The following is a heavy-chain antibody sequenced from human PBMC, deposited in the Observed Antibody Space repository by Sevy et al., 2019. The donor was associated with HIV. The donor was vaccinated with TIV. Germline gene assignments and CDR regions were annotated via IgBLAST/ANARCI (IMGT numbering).Heavy chain of an antibody. Sequence: GGCLRLSCAASGFNFSEHGMHWVRQAPGKGLEWVAVIWFFGTGKYYGDSVKGRFTISRDNSKNTLYLQMDSLRPDDTAMYYCAKDESGGNCYFDFWGQGTLVTVSS. J-gene: IGHJ4*02. CDR2: IWFFGTGK. CDR3: AKDESGGNCYFDF. D-gene: IGHD2-21*02. V-gene: IGHV3-33*03. CDR1: GFNFSEHG.